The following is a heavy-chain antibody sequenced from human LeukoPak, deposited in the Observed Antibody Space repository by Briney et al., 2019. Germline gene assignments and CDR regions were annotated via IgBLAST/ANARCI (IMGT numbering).Heavy chain of an antibody. Sequence: PSETLSLTCAVYGGSFSGYYWSWIRQPPGKGLEWIGEINHSGSTNYNPSLKSRVTISVDTSKNQFSLKLSSVTAADTAVYYCAGSNSSGWYFDYRGQGTLVTVSS. V-gene: IGHV4-34*01. CDR2: INHSGST. D-gene: IGHD6-19*01. J-gene: IGHJ4*02. CDR3: AGSNSSGWYFDY. CDR1: GGSFSGYY.